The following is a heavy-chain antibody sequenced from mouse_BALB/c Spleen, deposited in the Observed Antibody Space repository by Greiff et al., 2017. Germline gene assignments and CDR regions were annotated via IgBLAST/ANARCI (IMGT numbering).Heavy chain of an antibody. CDR1: GFTFSSYA. CDR3: ARGEGLYDYDGGMDY. D-gene: IGHD2-4*01. CDR2: ISSGGST. V-gene: IGHV5-6-5*01. Sequence: EVMLVESGGGLVKPGGSLKLSCAASGFTFSSYAMSWVRQTPEKRLEWVASISSGGSTYYPDSVKGRFTISRDNARNILYLQMSSLRSEDTAMYYCARGEGLYDYDGGMDYWGQGTSVTVSS. J-gene: IGHJ4*01.